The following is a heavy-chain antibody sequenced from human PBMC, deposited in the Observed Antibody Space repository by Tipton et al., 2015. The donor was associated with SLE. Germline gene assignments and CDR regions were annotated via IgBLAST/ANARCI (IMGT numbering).Heavy chain of an antibody. V-gene: IGHV3-23*01. CDR1: GFTFSPYG. D-gene: IGHD1-26*01. J-gene: IGHJ3*02. Sequence: SLRLSCAASGFTFSPYGMSWVRQAPGKGLEWVSGISDSGATTYYADSVKGRFTISRDNSKNTLYLQMNSLRAEDTAVYYCAREWELEGDAFDIWGQGTMVTVSS. CDR3: AREWELEGDAFDI. CDR2: ISDSGATT.